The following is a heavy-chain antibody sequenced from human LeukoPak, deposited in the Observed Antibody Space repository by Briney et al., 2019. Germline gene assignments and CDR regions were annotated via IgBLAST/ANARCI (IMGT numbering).Heavy chain of an antibody. D-gene: IGHD2/OR15-2a*01. J-gene: IGHJ4*02. V-gene: IGHV3-49*04. Sequence: PGRSLRLSCTVSGFTFGDYAMGWVRQVPGKGLEYIGFIRSKTYGGTTEYAASVKGRFTISRDDSKSIAYLQMNSLKTEDTGVYYCSRRNSYDFFDYWGQGALVTVSS. CDR1: GFTFGDYA. CDR3: SRRNSYDFFDY. CDR2: IRSKTYGGTT.